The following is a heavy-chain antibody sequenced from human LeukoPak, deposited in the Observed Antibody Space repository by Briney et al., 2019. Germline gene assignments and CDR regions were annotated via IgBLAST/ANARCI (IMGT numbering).Heavy chain of an antibody. J-gene: IGHJ4*02. V-gene: IGHV3-9*03. CDR3: EKSSGYYFYYFDY. D-gene: IGHD3-22*01. Sequence: GRSMRLSCAASGFTFDDYAMHWVRQAPGKGLEWVSGISWNSGSIGYADSVKGRFTISRDNAKNSLYLQMNSLRAEDLALYYCEKSSGYYFYYFDYWGQGTLVTVSS. CDR1: GFTFDDYA. CDR2: ISWNSGSI.